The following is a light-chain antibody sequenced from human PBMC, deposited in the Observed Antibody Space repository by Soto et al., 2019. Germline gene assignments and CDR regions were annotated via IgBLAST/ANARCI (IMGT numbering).Light chain of an antibody. CDR2: AAS. J-gene: IGKJ5*01. CDR3: QRLNSYPLT. Sequence: DIQLTQSPSFLSASVGDRVTITCRASQGISSYLAWYQQKPGKAPKLLIYAASTLQSGVPSRFSCSGSGTEFPLTISSLQPEDFATYNCQRLNSYPLTFGQGTRLEI. CDR1: QGISSY. V-gene: IGKV1-9*01.